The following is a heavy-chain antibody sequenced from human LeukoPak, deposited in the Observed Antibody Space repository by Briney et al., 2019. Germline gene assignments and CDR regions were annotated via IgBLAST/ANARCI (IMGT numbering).Heavy chain of an antibody. CDR2: IGIRGDT. Sequence: GGSLRLSCAASGFTFIDYDMHWVCQVIGKGLEWVSAIGIRGDTHYSGSVKGRFTISRENAESSLYLQMNSLRAEDTAVYYCARGGIQVSGIDEFDYWGQGTPVTVSS. J-gene: IGHJ4*02. D-gene: IGHD6-19*01. CDR3: ARGGIQVSGIDEFDY. CDR1: GFTFIDYD. V-gene: IGHV3-13*01.